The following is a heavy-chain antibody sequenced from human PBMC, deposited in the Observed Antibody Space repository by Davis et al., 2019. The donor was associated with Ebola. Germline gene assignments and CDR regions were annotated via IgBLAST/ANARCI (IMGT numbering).Heavy chain of an antibody. D-gene: IGHD2-15*01. V-gene: IGHV4-34*01. CDR2: INHSGST. CDR3: ARVVFVAGATPSWYFDL. J-gene: IGHJ2*01. Sequence: SETLSLTCAVYAGSFSDYYWNWIRQHPGKGLEWIGEINHSGSTNYNPSLKSRVTISVDTSKNQFSLKLSSVTAADTAVYYCARVVFVAGATPSWYFDLWGRGTLVTVSP. CDR1: AGSFSDYY.